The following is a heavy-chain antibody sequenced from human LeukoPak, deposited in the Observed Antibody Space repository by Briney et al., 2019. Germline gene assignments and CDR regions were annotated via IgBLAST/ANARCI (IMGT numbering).Heavy chain of an antibody. CDR1: GGSISSGGYY. CDR2: IYYSGST. Sequence: PSETLSLTCTVSGGSISSGGYYWSWIRQHPGKGLEWIGYIYYSGSTYYNPSLKSRVTISVDTSKNQFSLKLSSVTAADTAVYYCARDILNDSSGQWYFDLWGRGTLVTVSS. V-gene: IGHV4-31*03. CDR3: ARDILNDSSGQWYFDL. J-gene: IGHJ2*01. D-gene: IGHD3-22*01.